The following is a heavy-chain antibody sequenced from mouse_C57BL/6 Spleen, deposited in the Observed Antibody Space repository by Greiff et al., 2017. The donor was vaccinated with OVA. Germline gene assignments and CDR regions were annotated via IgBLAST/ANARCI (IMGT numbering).Heavy chain of an antibody. D-gene: IGHD2-1*01. CDR1: GYTFTSYW. CDR2: IDPSDSET. CDR3: AREGNYGSGFAY. J-gene: IGHJ3*01. V-gene: IGHV1-52*01. Sequence: VQLQEPGAELVRPGSSVKLSCKASGYTFTSYWMHWVKQRPIQGLEWIGNIDPSDSETHYNQKFKDKATLTVDKSSSTAYMQLSSLTSEDSAVYYCAREGNYGSGFAYWGQGTLVTVSA.